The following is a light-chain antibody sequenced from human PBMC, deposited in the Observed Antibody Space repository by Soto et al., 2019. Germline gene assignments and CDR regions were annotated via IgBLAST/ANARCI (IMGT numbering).Light chain of an antibody. Sequence: QSALTQPASVSGSPGQSITISCTGTSSDVGGYNYVSWYQHHPGKPPKLMIYEVTNRPSGVSSRFSGSKSGNTASLTISGLQADDEADYYCTSYTTYSTLVFGGGTKLTVL. J-gene: IGLJ2*01. CDR2: EVT. V-gene: IGLV2-14*01. CDR3: TSYTTYSTLV. CDR1: SSDVGGYNY.